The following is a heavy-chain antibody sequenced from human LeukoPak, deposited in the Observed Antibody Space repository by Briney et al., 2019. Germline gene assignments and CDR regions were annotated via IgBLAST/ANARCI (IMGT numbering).Heavy chain of an antibody. CDR3: AKDYEMGMGSFDY. J-gene: IGHJ4*02. Sequence: GGSLRLSCAASGFTFSSYGMHWVRQAPGKGLEWVAFIRHDGSNKYYADSVKGRFTISRDNSKNTLYLQMNSLRAEDTAVYYCAKDYEMGMGSFDYWGQGTLVTVSS. V-gene: IGHV3-30*02. CDR1: GFTFSSYG. D-gene: IGHD5-24*01. CDR2: IRHDGSNK.